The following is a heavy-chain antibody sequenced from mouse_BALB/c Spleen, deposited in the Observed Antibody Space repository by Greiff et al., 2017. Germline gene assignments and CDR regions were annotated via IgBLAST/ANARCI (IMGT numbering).Heavy chain of an antibody. V-gene: IGHV1S81*02. J-gene: IGHJ4*01. CDR2: INPSNGGT. Sequence: VQLQQPGAELVKPGASVKLSCKASGYTFTSYYMYWVKQRPGQGLEWIGGINPSNGGTNFNEKFKSKATLTVDKSSSTAYMQLSSLTSEDSAVYYCTRRSGRTGAMDDWGQGTSVTVSS. D-gene: IGHD1-3*01. CDR1: GYTFTSYY. CDR3: TRRSGRTGAMDD.